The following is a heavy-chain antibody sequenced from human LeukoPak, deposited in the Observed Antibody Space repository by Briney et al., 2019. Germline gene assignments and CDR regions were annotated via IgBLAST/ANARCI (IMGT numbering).Heavy chain of an antibody. CDR1: GGTFSSYA. V-gene: IGHV1-69*04. J-gene: IGHJ6*03. CDR2: IIPILGIA. D-gene: IGHD2-2*02. Sequence: ASVKVSCKASGGTFSSYAISWVRQAPGQGLEWMGRIIPILGIANYAQKFQGRVTITADKSASTAYMELSSLRSDDTAVYYCARDVVPAAIYYYYYYMDVWGKGTTVTVSS. CDR3: ARDVVPAAIYYYYYYMDV.